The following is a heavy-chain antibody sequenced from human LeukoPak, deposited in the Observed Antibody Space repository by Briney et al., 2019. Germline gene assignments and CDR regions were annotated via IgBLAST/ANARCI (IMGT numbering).Heavy chain of an antibody. Sequence: SETLSLTCTVSGDSISNYYWSWIRLAPGKGLEWIGNIHNSVNINYNPALKSRVTILIDTSKNQFSLRLSSVTAADTAVYYCARARGGRFELDYWGQGILVTVSS. J-gene: IGHJ4*02. D-gene: IGHD3-16*01. CDR3: ARARGGRFELDY. CDR1: GDSISNYY. V-gene: IGHV4-59*01. CDR2: IHNSVNI.